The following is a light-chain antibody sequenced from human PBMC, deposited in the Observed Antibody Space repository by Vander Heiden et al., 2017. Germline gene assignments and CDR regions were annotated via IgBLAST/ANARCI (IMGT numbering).Light chain of an antibody. CDR2: QDK. Sequence: SYELTQPPSVSVSPGQTATITCSGDKLGDKNVCWYQQKPGQSPVLVIYQDKKRPSGIPERFSGSNSGNTATLSISGTQAMDEADYYCQAWDSSTFYVFGTGTRVTVL. J-gene: IGLJ1*01. CDR3: QAWDSSTFYV. CDR1: KLGDKN. V-gene: IGLV3-1*01.